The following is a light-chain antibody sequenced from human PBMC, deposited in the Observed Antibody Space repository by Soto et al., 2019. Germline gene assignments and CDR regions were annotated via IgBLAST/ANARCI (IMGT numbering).Light chain of an antibody. V-gene: IGKV3-20*01. CDR1: QSVSSSY. CDR3: QQYGSSPPVWT. J-gene: IGKJ1*01. Sequence: EIVLTQSPGTLSLSPGERATLSCRASQSVSSSYLAWYQQKPGQAPRLLIYGASSRATGIPDRFSGSGSGTGFTVTISSLEPEDFAVYYCQQYGSSPPVWTFGQGTKVEIK. CDR2: GAS.